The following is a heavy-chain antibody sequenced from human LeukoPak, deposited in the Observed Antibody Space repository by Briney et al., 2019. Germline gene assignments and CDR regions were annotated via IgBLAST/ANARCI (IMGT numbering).Heavy chain of an antibody. D-gene: IGHD6-19*01. V-gene: IGHV3-48*03. CDR3: ATSLSGWFGPSAYY. Sequence: GGSLRLSCVAAGFAFSSYEMSWVRQAPGKGLEWVSFISGDGRAIHYADSVKGRFTISADNARNSVFLQMNSLRAEDTAVYHCATSLSGWFGPSAYYCGQGTLVTVSS. CDR1: GFAFSSYE. J-gene: IGHJ4*02. CDR2: ISGDGRAI.